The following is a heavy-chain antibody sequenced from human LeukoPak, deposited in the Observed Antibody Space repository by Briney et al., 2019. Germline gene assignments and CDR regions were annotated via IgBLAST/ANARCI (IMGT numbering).Heavy chain of an antibody. V-gene: IGHV3-21*04. J-gene: IGHJ6*04. CDR1: AFSLSAYN. CDR2: ISYTGTYI. Sequence: GGSLRLSCAASAFSLSAYNMNWVRQAPGKGLEWVSSISYTGTYIYYADSVKGRFTISRDNSKNTLYLQMNSLRAEDTAVYYCAKDHGVWGKGTTVTVSS. CDR3: AKDHGV.